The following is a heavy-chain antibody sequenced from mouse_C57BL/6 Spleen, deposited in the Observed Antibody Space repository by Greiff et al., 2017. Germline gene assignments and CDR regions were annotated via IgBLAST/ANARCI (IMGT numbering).Heavy chain of an antibody. V-gene: IGHV1-85*01. CDR2: IYPRDGST. Sequence: QVQLQQSGPELVKPGASVKLSCKASGYTFTSYDINWVQQRPGQGLEWIGWIYPRDGSTKYNEKFKGKATLTVDTSSSTAYMELHSLTSEDSAVYFCAKGDGSPWFAYWGQGTLVTVSA. J-gene: IGHJ3*01. D-gene: IGHD1-1*01. CDR1: GYTFTSYD. CDR3: AKGDGSPWFAY.